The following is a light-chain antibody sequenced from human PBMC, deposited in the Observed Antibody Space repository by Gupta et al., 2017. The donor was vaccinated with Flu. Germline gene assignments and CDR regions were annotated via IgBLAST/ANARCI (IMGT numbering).Light chain of an antibody. CDR2: DAS. CDR1: QSVSSY. V-gene: IGKV3-11*01. J-gene: IGKJ3*01. CDR3: QQRSNWPLT. Sequence: PATLSLSPGERATLSCRASQSVSSYLAWYQQKPGQAPRLLIYDASNRATGIPARFSGSGSGTDFTLTISSLEPEDFAVYYCQQRSNWPLTFGPGTKVDIK.